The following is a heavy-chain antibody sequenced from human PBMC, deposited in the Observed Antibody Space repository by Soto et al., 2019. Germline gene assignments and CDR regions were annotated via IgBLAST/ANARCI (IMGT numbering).Heavy chain of an antibody. Sequence: SETLSLTCTVSGGSISSYYWSWIRQQPGKGLEWIGYIYHSGSTYYNPSLKSRVTISVDRSKNQFSLKLSSVTAADTAVYYCARAGVYYDSSGYNYYYYGMDVWGQGTTVTVSS. V-gene: IGHV4-59*12. D-gene: IGHD3-22*01. CDR3: ARAGVYYDSSGYNYYYYGMDV. CDR1: GGSISSYY. CDR2: IYHSGST. J-gene: IGHJ6*02.